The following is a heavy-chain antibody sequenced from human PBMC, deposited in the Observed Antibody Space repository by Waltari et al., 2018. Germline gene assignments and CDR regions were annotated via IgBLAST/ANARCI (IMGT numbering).Heavy chain of an antibody. Sequence: QVQLQESGPGLVKPSETLSLTCTVSGGSISSHYWSWIRQPPGKGLEWIGYIYYSGSTNYNPSLKSRVTISVDTSKNQFSLKLSSVTAAYTAVYYCVRGDWYFDLWGRCTLVTVSS. V-gene: IGHV4-59*11. J-gene: IGHJ2*01. CDR3: VRGDWYFDL. CDR1: GGSISSHY. CDR2: IYYSGST.